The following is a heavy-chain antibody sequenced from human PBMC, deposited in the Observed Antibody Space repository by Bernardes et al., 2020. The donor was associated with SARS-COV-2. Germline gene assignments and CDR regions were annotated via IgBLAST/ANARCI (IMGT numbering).Heavy chain of an antibody. V-gene: IGHV3-13*01. J-gene: IGHJ3*02. D-gene: IGHD3-22*01. CDR3: ARASSGYYPGAFDI. CDR2: IGTAGDT. Sequence: GGSLRLSCAASGFTFSSYDMHWVRQATGKGLEWVSAIGTAGDTYYPGSVKGRFTISRENAKNSLYLQMNSLRAGDTAVYYCARASSGYYPGAFDIWGQGTMVTVSS. CDR1: GFTFSSYD.